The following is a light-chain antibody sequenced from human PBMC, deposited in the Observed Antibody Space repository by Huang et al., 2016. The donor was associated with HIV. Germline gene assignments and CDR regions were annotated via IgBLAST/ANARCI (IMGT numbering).Light chain of an antibody. J-gene: IGKJ2*01. CDR1: QSLLHSDGKTH. CDR2: EIS. V-gene: IGKV2D-29*01. Sequence: DIVLTQTPLALSGTPGQPASISCKSTQSLLHSDGKTHLYWYLQKPGQPPQLLIYEISNRFSGVSDRFTGSGSVTDFTLKISRVEAEDVGVYYCMQTTQLPQTFGQGTKLEIK. CDR3: MQTTQLPQT.